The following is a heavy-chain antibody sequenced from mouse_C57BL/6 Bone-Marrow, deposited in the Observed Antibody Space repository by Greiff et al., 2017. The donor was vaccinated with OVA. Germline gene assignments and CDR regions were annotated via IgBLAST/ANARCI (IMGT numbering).Heavy chain of an antibody. D-gene: IGHD3-3*01. CDR2: IRSKSNNYAT. CDR1: GFSFNTYA. Sequence: EVQRVESGGGLVQPKGSLKLSCAASGFSFNTYAMNWVRQAPGKGLEWVARIRSKSNNYATYYADSVKDRFTISRDDSESMLYLQMNNLKTEDTAMYYCVRQEGTFFDYWGQGTTLTVSS. J-gene: IGHJ2*01. V-gene: IGHV10-1*01. CDR3: VRQEGTFFDY.